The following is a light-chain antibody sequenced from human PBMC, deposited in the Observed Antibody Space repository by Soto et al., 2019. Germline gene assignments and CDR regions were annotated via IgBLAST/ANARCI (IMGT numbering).Light chain of an antibody. V-gene: IGKV3-11*01. CDR1: QTISNY. Sequence: EVVLTQSPATLSLSPGDRATLSCRASQTISNYLAWYQQKLGQAPRHLIYDASNRATGIPARFSASGSGTDFTLTISSLEPEDLAVYSCQQRSDWPSFGQGAKLEIK. J-gene: IGKJ2*01. CDR2: DAS. CDR3: QQRSDWPS.